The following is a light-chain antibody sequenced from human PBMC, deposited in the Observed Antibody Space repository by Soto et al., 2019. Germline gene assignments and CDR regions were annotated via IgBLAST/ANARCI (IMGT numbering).Light chain of an antibody. CDR3: QQSYSTPRYT. CDR1: QTIRSY. J-gene: IGKJ2*01. CDR2: AAS. V-gene: IGKV1-39*01. Sequence: DIQMTQSPSSLSASVGDRVTITCRASQTIRSYLNWYQKKPGKAPKRLIYAASTLQGGVPSSFRGSGSGSEFTLSISSLQPEDVATYYCQQSYSTPRYTFGQGTNLDIK.